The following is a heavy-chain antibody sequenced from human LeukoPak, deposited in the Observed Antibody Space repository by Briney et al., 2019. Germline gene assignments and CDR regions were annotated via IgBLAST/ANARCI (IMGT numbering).Heavy chain of an antibody. V-gene: IGHV1-18*01. D-gene: IGHD3-9*01. Sequence: GASVKVSCKASGYTSTTYGISWVRQAPGQGLEWMGWTYNSYTHYAQTLRDRLTMTTDTSTSTSYMELSRLRSDDTAVYYCAVVLRYFDQSGFDPWGQGTLVTVSS. CDR2: TYNSYT. J-gene: IGHJ5*02. CDR3: AVVLRYFDQSGFDP. CDR1: GYTSTTYG.